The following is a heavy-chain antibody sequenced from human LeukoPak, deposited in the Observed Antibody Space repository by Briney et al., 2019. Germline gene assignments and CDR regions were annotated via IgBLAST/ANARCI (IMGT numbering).Heavy chain of an antibody. CDR3: ARDRADAFDI. CDR1: GFTFSSYS. CDR2: ISSSSSYI. V-gene: IGHV3-21*01. Sequence: GGSLRLSCAASGFTFSSYSMNWVRQAPGKGLEWVSSISSSSSYIYYADSVKGRFTISRDSAKNSLYLQMNSLRAEDTAVYYCARDRADAFDIWGQGTMVTVSS. J-gene: IGHJ3*02.